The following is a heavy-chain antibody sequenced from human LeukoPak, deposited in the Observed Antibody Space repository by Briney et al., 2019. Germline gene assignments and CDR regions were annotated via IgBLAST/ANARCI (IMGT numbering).Heavy chain of an antibody. CDR3: ARGEDIVVVPAALYY. D-gene: IGHD2-2*01. CDR1: GGSIRSYY. V-gene: IGHV4-4*07. CDR2: IYTSGST. Sequence: SETLSLTCTVSGGSIRSYYWNWIRQPAGKGLEWIGRIYTSGSTNYNPSLKSRVTISVDKSKNQFSLKLSSVTAADTAVYYCARGEDIVVVPAALYYWGQGTLVTVSS. J-gene: IGHJ4*02.